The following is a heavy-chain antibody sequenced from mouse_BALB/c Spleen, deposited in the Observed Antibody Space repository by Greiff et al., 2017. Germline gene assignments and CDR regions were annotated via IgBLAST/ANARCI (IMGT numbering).Heavy chain of an antibody. CDR2: ISSGGSYT. Sequence: DVKLVESGGDLVKPGGSLKLSCAASGFTFSSYGMSWVRQTPDKRLEWVATISSGGSYTYYPDSVKGRFTISRDNAKNTLYLQMSSLKSEDTAMYYCAREANDYDAGYWGQGTTLTVSS. D-gene: IGHD2-4*01. J-gene: IGHJ2*01. CDR1: GFTFSSYG. V-gene: IGHV5-6*02. CDR3: AREANDYDAGY.